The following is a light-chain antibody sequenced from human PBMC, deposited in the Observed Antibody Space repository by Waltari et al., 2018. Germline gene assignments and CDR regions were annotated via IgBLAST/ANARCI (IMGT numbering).Light chain of an antibody. V-gene: IGKV3D-15*01. Sequence: EIVMTQSPVTMSVSPGEGVTLSCTASESVGTDVAWYLHKPGQPPRLLIYFGSTRATGVPARISGSGSGTGFSLTISSLESEDFAFYYCQQSRQWPRRTFGQGTKLE. CDR3: QQSRQWPRRT. CDR1: ESVGTD. CDR2: FGS. J-gene: IGKJ2*01.